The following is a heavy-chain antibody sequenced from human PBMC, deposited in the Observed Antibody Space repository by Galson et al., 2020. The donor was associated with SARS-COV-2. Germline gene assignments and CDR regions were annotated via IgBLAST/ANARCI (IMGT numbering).Heavy chain of an antibody. J-gene: IGHJ3*02. V-gene: IGHV3-53*01. CDR2: IYSGGST. CDR1: GFTVSSNY. D-gene: IGHD3-22*01. CDR3: ARGPMIAGAFGI. Sequence: GGSLRLSCAASGFTVSSNYISCLPQSPAKGLEWVSVIYSGGSTYYADSVKGRFTISRDNSKNTLYLQMNSLRAEDTAVYYCARGPMIAGAFGIWGQGTMVTVSS.